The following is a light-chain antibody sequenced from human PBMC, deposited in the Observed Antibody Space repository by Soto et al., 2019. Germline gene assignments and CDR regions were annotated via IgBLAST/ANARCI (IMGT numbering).Light chain of an antibody. CDR1: SGDVGGYNF. Sequence: QSALTQPRSVSGSPGQSVTISCTGASGDVGGYNFVSWYQQHPGKAPTLMIFDVSQRPSGVPDRFSGSKSGNTASLTISGLQAEDEADDYCCSYGGSYNWVFGGGTKLTVL. CDR2: DVS. J-gene: IGLJ3*02. V-gene: IGLV2-11*01. CDR3: CSYGGSYNWV.